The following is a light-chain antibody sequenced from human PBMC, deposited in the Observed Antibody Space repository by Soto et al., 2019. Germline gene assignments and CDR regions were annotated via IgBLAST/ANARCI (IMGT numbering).Light chain of an antibody. CDR1: QYISSN. Sequence: EIVMTQSPVTLSVSPGERATLSCRASQYISSNLAWYQQKPGQAPRLLIYAVSARATGIPARFSGSGSGTDFTLTISRLEPEDFAVYYCQQYGSSPGTFGQGTKVDIK. CDR2: AVS. CDR3: QQYGSSPGT. V-gene: IGKV3-20*01. J-gene: IGKJ1*01.